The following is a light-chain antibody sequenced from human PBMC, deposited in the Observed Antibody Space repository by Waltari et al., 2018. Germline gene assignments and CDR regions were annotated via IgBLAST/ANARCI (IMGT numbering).Light chain of an antibody. V-gene: IGLV2-14*03. CDR1: SSDVGGDDS. Sequence: QSALTQPASVSGSPGQSITISCTGSSSDVGGDDSVSWYEHHPGQAPKVIIYAVNKRPSGVSDRFSGSKSGNTASLTISGLQAEDEATFYCSSQSTKNGVIFGGGTKVTVL. CDR2: AVN. CDR3: SSQSTKNGVI. J-gene: IGLJ2*01.